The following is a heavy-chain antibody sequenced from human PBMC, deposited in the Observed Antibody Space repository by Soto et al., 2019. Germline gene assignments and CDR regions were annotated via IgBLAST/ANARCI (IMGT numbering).Heavy chain of an antibody. J-gene: IGHJ5*02. Sequence: TGGSLRLSCAASGFTFSSYWMNWVRQAPGKGLEWVSAISGVGGSAYYADSVKGRFTISRDNSKDTRYLQRNRLRAEDTAVYYCAKSSGWYPNWFDPWGQGTMVTVSS. D-gene: IGHD6-19*01. CDR2: ISGVGGSA. CDR1: GFTFSSYW. CDR3: AKSSGWYPNWFDP. V-gene: IGHV3-23*01.